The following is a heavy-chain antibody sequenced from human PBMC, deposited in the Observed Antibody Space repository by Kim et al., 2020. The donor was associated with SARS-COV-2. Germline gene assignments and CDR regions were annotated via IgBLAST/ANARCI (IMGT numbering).Heavy chain of an antibody. Sequence: GGSLRLSCAASGFAFNIYAMHWVRQAPGKGLEWMSVISYDGTNTYYADSVKGRFTISRDNSKNTLYLQMNDLRPEDTAVYYCAKDPRSENYFLGCFDAWGQGTRLTVSS. J-gene: IGHJ4*02. CDR1: GFAFNIYA. D-gene: IGHD3-10*01. V-gene: IGHV3-30*18. CDR3: AKDPRSENYFLGCFDA. CDR2: ISYDGTNT.